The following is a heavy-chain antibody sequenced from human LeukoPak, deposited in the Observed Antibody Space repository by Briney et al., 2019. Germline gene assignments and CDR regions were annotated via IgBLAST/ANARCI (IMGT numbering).Heavy chain of an antibody. CDR2: ISGSGGST. D-gene: IGHD3-3*01. Sequence: GGSLRLSCAASGFTFSSYAMSWVRQAPGKGLEWVSAISGSGGSTYYADSVKGWFTISRDNSKNTLYLQMNSLRAEDTAVYYCAKDGPDDFWTGYDYWGQGTLVTVSS. V-gene: IGHV3-23*01. J-gene: IGHJ4*02. CDR3: AKDGPDDFWTGYDY. CDR1: GFTFSSYA.